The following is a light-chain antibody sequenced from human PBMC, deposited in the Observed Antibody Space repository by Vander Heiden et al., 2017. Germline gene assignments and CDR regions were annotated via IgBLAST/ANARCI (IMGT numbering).Light chain of an antibody. J-gene: IGKJ3*01. V-gene: IGKV1-16*02. CDR1: QAISNQ. CDR3: QQENSYPST. Sequence: DIQMTQSPSSLSASVGDRITITCRASQAISNQLGWYQQKPGKPPKTLIFAASSLESGVPSKFSGSGSGTDFTLTISSLQPEDFATYYCQQENSYPSTFGHGTKVD. CDR2: AAS.